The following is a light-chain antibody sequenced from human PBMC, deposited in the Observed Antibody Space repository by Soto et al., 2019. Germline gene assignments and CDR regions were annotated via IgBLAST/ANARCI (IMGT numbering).Light chain of an antibody. V-gene: IGLV2-14*01. CDR1: SSDVGGYNY. CDR3: CSFTRSGTVV. J-gene: IGLJ2*01. Sequence: QSVLTQPASVSGSPGQSITISCSGTSSDVGGYNYVSWYQQHPGKAPKLMLSEVSDRPSGVSNRFSGSKSGNMASLSISGLQAEDEADYYCCSFTRSGTVVFGGGTKLTVL. CDR2: EVS.